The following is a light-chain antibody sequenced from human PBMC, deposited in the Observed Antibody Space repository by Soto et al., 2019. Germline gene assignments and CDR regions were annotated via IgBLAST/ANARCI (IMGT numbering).Light chain of an antibody. V-gene: IGKV1-6*01. CDR1: QVIRND. CDR3: VHDHNYPWT. Sequence: AIQMTQSPSSLSASVVDRVTITCRASQVIRNDLGWYQQKPGKAPKLLIYGASNLQSGVPSRFSGSGSGTDFTLTITSLQPEDFATYYCVHDHNYPWTFGQGTKVDIE. J-gene: IGKJ1*01. CDR2: GAS.